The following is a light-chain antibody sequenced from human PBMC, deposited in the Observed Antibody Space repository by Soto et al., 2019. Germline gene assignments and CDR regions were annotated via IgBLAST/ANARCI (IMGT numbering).Light chain of an antibody. CDR3: PQYNACPRT. CDR2: DAS. CDR1: QSITTF. V-gene: IGKV1-5*01. J-gene: IGKJ4*01. Sequence: DIQMTQSTSTLSASIGDRVTITCRASQSITTFLAWYQQKPGKAPQILIYDASKLEPGAPSRLGGGGSGTEFTLTISSLQPDEFATYYCPQYNACPRTCDGGTKVDIK.